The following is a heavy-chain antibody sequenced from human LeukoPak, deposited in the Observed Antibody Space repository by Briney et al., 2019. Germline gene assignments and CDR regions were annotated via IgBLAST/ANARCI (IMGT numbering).Heavy chain of an antibody. CDR2: INPNSGGT. CDR3: ARDSGLDIVVVPAAIQMDV. CDR1: GFTFSSYG. V-gene: IGHV1-2*02. Sequence: PGGSLRLSCAASGFTFSSYGMHWVRQAPGQGLEWMGWINPNSGGTNYAQKFQGRVTMTRDTSISTAYMELSRLRSDDTAVYYCARDSGLDIVVVPAAIQMDVWGKGTTVTVSS. J-gene: IGHJ6*04. D-gene: IGHD2-2*02.